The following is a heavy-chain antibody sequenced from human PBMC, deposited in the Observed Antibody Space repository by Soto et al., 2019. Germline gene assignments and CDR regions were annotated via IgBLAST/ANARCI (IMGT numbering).Heavy chain of an antibody. J-gene: IGHJ4*02. CDR2: INHSGST. V-gene: IGHV4-34*01. Sequence: LSLTCAVYGGSFSGYYWSWIRQPPGKGLEWIGEINHSGSTNYNPSLKSRVTISVDTSKNQFSLKLSSVTAADTAVYYCARRTVYSSFLVDYWGQGTLVTVSS. D-gene: IGHD6-19*01. CDR3: ARRTVYSSFLVDY. CDR1: GGSFSGYY.